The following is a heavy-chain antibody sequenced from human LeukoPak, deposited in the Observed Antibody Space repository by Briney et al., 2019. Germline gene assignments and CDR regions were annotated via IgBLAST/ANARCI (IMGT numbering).Heavy chain of an antibody. D-gene: IGHD5-24*01. CDR3: ARVRRGYTDY. V-gene: IGHV3-74*01. CDR2: ISGDGRNI. CDR1: GFTFSSYW. J-gene: IGHJ4*02. Sequence: GGCLRLSCVASGFTFSSYWMHWVRQDPRKGLVWVSRISGDGRNINYADSVRGRFTISRDNAKNTLYLQMNTLRVEDTALYHCARVRRGYTDYWGQGTLVTVSS.